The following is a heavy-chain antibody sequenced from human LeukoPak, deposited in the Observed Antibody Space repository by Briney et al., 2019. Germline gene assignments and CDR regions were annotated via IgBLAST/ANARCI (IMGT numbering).Heavy chain of an antibody. CDR2: IIPIFGTA. D-gene: IGHD3-9*01. Sequence: SVKVSCKASGGTFSSYAISWVRQAPGQGLEWMGGIIPIFGTANYAQKFQGRVTITTDESTSTAYMELSSLRSEDTAVYYCARSDYYDILTGRPYYFDYWGQGTLATVSS. CDR1: GGTFSSYA. V-gene: IGHV1-69*05. CDR3: ARSDYYDILTGRPYYFDY. J-gene: IGHJ4*02.